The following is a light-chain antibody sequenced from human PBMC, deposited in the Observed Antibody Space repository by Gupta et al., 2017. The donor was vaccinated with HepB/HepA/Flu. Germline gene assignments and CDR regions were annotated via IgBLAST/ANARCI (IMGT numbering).Light chain of an antibody. V-gene: IGKV3-20*01. CDR1: ESVRSNY. Sequence: IVLTQSPGTLLLSPGERATLSCRASESVRSNYLGWYQQKPGQAPRLLIFGASNRDTGIPDRFSGSGYGTDFTLAISRREPEDFAVYYCHYYSSSPPFTFGQGTRLEIK. J-gene: IGKJ5*01. CDR3: HYYSSSPPFT. CDR2: GAS.